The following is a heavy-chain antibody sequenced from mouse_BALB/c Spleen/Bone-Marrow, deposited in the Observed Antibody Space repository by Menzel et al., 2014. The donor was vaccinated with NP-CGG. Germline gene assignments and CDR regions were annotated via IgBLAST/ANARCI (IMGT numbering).Heavy chain of an antibody. CDR2: INPSNGGT. V-gene: IGHV1S81*02. CDR3: TRSNYGYWYFDV. Sequence: VQLVESGAELVKPGASVKLSCKASGYSFTNYYMYWVKRRPGHGLEWIGEINPSNGGTNFNEKFKNKATLTVDKSSSTAYMQLSSLTSEDSAVYYCTRSNYGYWYFDVWGAGTTATVSS. D-gene: IGHD1-1*01. CDR1: GYSFTNYY. J-gene: IGHJ1*01.